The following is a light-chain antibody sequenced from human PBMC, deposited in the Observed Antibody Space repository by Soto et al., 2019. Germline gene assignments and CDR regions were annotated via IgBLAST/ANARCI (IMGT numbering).Light chain of an antibody. V-gene: IGKV1-39*01. Sequence: IQMPKPPSSLSAFVGARGAITCRASQSIDNYVNWYQQKPGKAPQLLIYAASTLQSGVPSRFSGRGSGADFTLTISSLQPEDFATYHCQQSYSSPHTFGQGTKVDIK. J-gene: IGKJ1*01. CDR1: QSIDNY. CDR2: AAS. CDR3: QQSYSSPHT.